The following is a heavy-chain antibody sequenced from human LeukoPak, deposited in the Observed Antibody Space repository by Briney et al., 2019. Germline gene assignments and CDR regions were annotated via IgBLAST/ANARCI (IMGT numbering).Heavy chain of an antibody. CDR2: VYHSGST. CDR3: VRNNTMVRGVARFNLFDP. D-gene: IGHD3-10*01. Sequence: PSEALSLTCAVSGYSISNGDYWGWIRQPPGKGLEWIGSVYHSGSTSYNPSLKSRVTISVDTSKNQFSLKLSSVTAADTAVYYCVRNNTMVRGVARFNLFDPWGQGTLVTVSS. J-gene: IGHJ5*02. V-gene: IGHV4-38-2*01. CDR1: GYSISNGDY.